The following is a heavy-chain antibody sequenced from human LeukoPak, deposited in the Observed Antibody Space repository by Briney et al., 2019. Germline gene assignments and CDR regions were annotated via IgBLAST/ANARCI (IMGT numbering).Heavy chain of an antibody. D-gene: IGHD3-3*01. J-gene: IGHJ4*02. Sequence: WMALINPNSCNTGYAQKFQGRVTMTRNTSISTAYMELSSLRSEDTAVYYCARALFAPLYDYWGQGTLVTVSS. V-gene: IGHV1-8*01. CDR3: ARALFAPLYDY. CDR2: INPNSCNT.